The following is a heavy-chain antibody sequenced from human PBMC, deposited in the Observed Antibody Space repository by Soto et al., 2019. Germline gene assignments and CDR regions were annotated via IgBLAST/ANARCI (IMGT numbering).Heavy chain of an antibody. V-gene: IGHV2-5*02. CDR2: IYWDDDK. CDR1: GFSLSTSGVG. D-gene: IGHD6-19*01. Sequence: QITLKESGPTLVKPTQTLTLTCTFSGFSLSTSGVGVGWIRQPPGKALEWLALIYWDDDKRYSPSLKSRLTNPKDTSKNHVVLTMTDMDPVDTATYCCAHSLGGIGVAGTFDYWGQGTLVTVSS. J-gene: IGHJ4*02. CDR3: AHSLGGIGVAGTFDY.